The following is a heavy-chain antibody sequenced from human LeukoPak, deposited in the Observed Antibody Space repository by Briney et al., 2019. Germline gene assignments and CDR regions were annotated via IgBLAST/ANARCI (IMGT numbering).Heavy chain of an antibody. D-gene: IGHD6-19*01. V-gene: IGHV4-38-2*02. CDR1: GYSISGTYF. CDR2: SYRSGST. Sequence: PSETLSLTCNVSGYSISGTYFWGWIRQPPGKGPEWIGSSYRSGSTYYNPSFKSRVTISVDRSNNQFSLNLTSVTAADTALYYCAAAVTGSDNYYYMDVWGKGTTVTVSS. J-gene: IGHJ6*03. CDR3: AAAVTGSDNYYYMDV.